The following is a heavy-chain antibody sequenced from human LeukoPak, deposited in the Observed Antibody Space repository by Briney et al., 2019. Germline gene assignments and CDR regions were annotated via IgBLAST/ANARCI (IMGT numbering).Heavy chain of an antibody. Sequence: PGGSLRLSCAASRFTFSSYSMNWVRQAPEKGLEWVSSISSSSSYIYYADSVKGRFTISRDNAKNSLYLQMNSLRAEDTAVYYCARALGCSGGSCYDDYWGQGTLVTVSS. CDR3: ARALGCSGGSCYDDY. CDR2: ISSSSSYI. D-gene: IGHD2-15*01. J-gene: IGHJ4*02. CDR1: RFTFSSYS. V-gene: IGHV3-21*01.